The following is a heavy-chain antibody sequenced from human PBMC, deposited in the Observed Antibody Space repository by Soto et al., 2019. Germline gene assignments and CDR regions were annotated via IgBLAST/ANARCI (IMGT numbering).Heavy chain of an antibody. CDR1: GGSISSSSYY. D-gene: IGHD2-2*01. V-gene: IGHV4-39*01. CDR2: IYYSGST. Sequence: QLQLQESGPGLVKPSETLSLTCTVSGGSISSSSYYWGWIRQPPGKGLEWIGSIYYSGSTYYNPSLKSRVTISVDTSKNQFSLKLSSVTAADTAVYYCARHPPTVRVVVVPAAPDYWGQGTLVTVSS. J-gene: IGHJ4*02. CDR3: ARHPPTVRVVVVPAAPDY.